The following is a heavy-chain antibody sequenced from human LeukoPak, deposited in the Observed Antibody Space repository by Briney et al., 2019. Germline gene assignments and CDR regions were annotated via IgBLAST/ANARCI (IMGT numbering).Heavy chain of an antibody. Sequence: ASVKVSCKASGYTFTGYYMHWVRQAPGQGLEWMGWINPNSGGTNYAQKFQGRVTMTRDTSISTAYMELSRLRSDDTAVYYCARVCTPWLGPFGGCFDYWGQGTLVTVSS. V-gene: IGHV1-2*02. J-gene: IGHJ4*02. CDR2: INPNSGGT. D-gene: IGHD3-16*01. CDR3: ARVCTPWLGPFGGCFDY. CDR1: GYTFTGYY.